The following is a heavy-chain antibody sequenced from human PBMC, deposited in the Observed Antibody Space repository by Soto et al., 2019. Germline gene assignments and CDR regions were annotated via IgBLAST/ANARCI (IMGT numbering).Heavy chain of an antibody. V-gene: IGHV3-23*01. CDR1: GFTFSSYV. J-gene: IGHJ4*01. D-gene: IGHD1-1*01. CDR3: AKEYTQLLAHFDY. CDR2: ISGNGDRT. Sequence: GGSLRLSCSASGFTFSSYVKSWVRQAPGKGLEWVSAISGNGDRTYFGDSVKGRFTVSRDNSKNTLYLQMNSLRAEDTAIYYCAKEYTQLLAHFDYWGQGTLVTISS.